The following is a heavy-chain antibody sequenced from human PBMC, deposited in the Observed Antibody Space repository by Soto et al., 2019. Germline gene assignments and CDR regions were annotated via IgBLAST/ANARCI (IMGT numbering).Heavy chain of an antibody. V-gene: IGHV4-30-4*01. D-gene: IGHD5-12*01. CDR1: GGSISSGDYY. J-gene: IGHJ4*02. Sequence: SETLSLTCTVSGGSISSGDYYWSWIRQPPGKGLEWIGYIYYSGSTNYNPSLKSRVTISVDTSKNQFSLKLSSVTAADTAVYYCARVEMATIDYWGQGTLVTVSS. CDR3: ARVEMATIDY. CDR2: IYYSGST.